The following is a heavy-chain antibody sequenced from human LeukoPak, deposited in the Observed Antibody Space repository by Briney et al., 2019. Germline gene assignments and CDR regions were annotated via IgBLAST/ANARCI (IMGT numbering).Heavy chain of an antibody. J-gene: IGHJ4*02. V-gene: IGHV1-69*13. CDR3: ASGYCSSTSCYRKFDY. CDR2: IIPIFGTA. D-gene: IGHD2-2*01. CDR1: GGTFSSYA. Sequence: SVKVSCKASGGTFSSYAISWVRQAPGQGLEWMGGIIPIFGTANYAQKFQGRVTITADESTSTAYMELSSLRSEDTAVYYCASGYCSSTSCYRKFDYWGQGTLVTVSS.